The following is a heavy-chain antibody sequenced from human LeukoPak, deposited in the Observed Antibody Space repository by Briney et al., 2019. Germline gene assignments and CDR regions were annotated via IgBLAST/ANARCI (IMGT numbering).Heavy chain of an antibody. CDR2: IYYSGST. CDR3: ASAGYSSGGLFP. Sequence: SETLSLTCTVSGGSISSSSYYWGWIRQPPGKGLEWIGGIYYSGSTNYNPSLKSRVTISVDTSKNQFSLKLSSVTAADTAVYYCASAGYSSGGLFPWGQGTLVTVSS. CDR1: GGSISSSSYY. J-gene: IGHJ5*02. V-gene: IGHV4-39*07. D-gene: IGHD6-19*01.